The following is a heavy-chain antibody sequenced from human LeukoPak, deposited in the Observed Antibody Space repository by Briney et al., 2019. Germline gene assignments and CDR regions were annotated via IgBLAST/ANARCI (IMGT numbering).Heavy chain of an antibody. D-gene: IGHD1-7*01. J-gene: IGHJ4*02. V-gene: IGHV1-69*13. CDR1: GYTFTSYG. CDR3: ARVTRNWNYEVPDY. CDR2: IIPIFGTA. Sequence: GASVKVSCKASGYTFTSYGISWVRQAPGQGLEWMGGIIPIFGTANYAQKFQGRVTITADESTSTAYMELSSLRSEDTAVYYCARVTRNWNYEVPDYWGQGTLVTVSS.